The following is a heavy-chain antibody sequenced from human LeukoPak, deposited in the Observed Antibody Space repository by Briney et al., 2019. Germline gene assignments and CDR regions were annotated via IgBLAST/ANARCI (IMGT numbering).Heavy chain of an antibody. V-gene: IGHV3-48*03. CDR2: ISGSGSSI. CDR1: GFTFSSYE. Sequence: GGSLRLSCAASGFTFSSYEMNWVRQAPGQGLEWVSHISGSGSSIYYADSVKGRFTISRDNAKNSLYLQMNSLRAEDTADYYCARSAVTAVWRQGTLVTVSS. J-gene: IGHJ4*02. CDR3: ARSAVTAV. D-gene: IGHD4-17*01.